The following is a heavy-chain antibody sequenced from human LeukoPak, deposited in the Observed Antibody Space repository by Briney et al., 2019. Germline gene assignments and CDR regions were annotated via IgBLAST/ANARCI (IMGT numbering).Heavy chain of an antibody. V-gene: IGHV4-4*07. CDR1: GVSLDKYY. J-gene: IGHJ4*02. CDR2: FFIGGHA. Sequence: SETLSLTCNVSGVSLDKYYWTWIRQPAGKELEWIGRFFIGGHADYNPSLKSRVTMSVDTSKNQFSLKLTSVTVADTAVYYCARLHVHDNTGREYFDSWGQGTLVTISS. CDR3: ARLHVHDNTGREYFDS. D-gene: IGHD3-22*01.